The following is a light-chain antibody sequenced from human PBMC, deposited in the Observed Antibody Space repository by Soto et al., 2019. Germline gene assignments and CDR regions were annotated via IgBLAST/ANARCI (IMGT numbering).Light chain of an antibody. Sequence: QSALTQPASVSGSPGQSITISCTGTSSDVGGYNYVSWYQQHPGKAPKLMIYDVTNRPSGVSNLFSGSKSGNTASLTISGLQAEDEGDYYCSSDTSGTTPVVFGGGTKLTVL. CDR1: SSDVGGYNY. CDR3: SSDTSGTTPVV. V-gene: IGLV2-14*01. CDR2: DVT. J-gene: IGLJ2*01.